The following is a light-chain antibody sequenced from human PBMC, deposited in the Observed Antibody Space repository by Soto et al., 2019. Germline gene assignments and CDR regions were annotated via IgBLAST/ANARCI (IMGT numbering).Light chain of an antibody. CDR3: QQYYSTPRT. J-gene: IGKJ1*01. CDR2: WAS. Sequence: DNVMAQSPDSLAVSLGERATINCKSSQSVLYSSNNKSYLAWYQQKPGQPPKLLIYWASTQDSGVPDRFSASGYRTDFTLIICSVRAEDVAVYYCQQYYSTPRTFGQGTKVEI. V-gene: IGKV4-1*01. CDR1: QSVLYSSNNKSY.